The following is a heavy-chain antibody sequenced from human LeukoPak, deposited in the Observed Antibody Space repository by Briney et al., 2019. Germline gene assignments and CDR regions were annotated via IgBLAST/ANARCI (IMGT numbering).Heavy chain of an antibody. J-gene: IGHJ3*01. CDR1: GYTFKSYD. V-gene: IGHV1-18*01. CDR2: ISAYNGNT. CDR3: ASWSTVTTAFDV. D-gene: IGHD4-17*01. Sequence: ASVKVSCKASGYTFKSYDISWVRQAPGHGLEWMGWISAYNGNTNYAQKLQGRVTMTTDTSTSTAHMELRSLRFDDTAVYYCASWSTVTTAFDVWGQGTMVTVSS.